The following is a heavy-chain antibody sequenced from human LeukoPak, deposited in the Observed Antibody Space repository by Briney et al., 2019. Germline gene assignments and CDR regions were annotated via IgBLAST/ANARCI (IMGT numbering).Heavy chain of an antibody. V-gene: IGHV1-24*01. D-gene: IGHD3-3*01. CDR2: FDPEDGET. J-gene: IGHJ4*02. CDR1: GSTLTELS. Sequence: ASVKVSCKVSGSTLTELSMHWVRQAPGKGREWRGGFDPEDGETIYAQKFQGRVTMTEDTSTDTAYMELSSLRSENTAVYYCATATVLRFLEWLFDYWGQGTLVTVSS. CDR3: ATATVLRFLEWLFDY.